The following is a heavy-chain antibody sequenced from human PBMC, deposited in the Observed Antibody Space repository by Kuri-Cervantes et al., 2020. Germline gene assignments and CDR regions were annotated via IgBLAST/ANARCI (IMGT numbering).Heavy chain of an antibody. D-gene: IGHD6-13*01. Sequence: SETLSLTCAVSGGSISSSNWWSWVRQPPGKGLEWIGEIYHSGSTNYNPSLKSRVTISVDTSKNQFSLKLSSVTAADTAVYYCATYSSSWYVFDYWGQGTLVTVSS. J-gene: IGHJ4*02. V-gene: IGHV4-4*02. CDR1: GGSISSSNW. CDR3: ATYSSSWYVFDY. CDR2: IYHSGST.